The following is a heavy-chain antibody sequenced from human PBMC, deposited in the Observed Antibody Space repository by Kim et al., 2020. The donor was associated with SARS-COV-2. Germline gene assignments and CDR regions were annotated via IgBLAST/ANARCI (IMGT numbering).Heavy chain of an antibody. V-gene: IGHV4-39*01. Sequence: SETLSLTCTVSGGSISSSSYYWGWIRQPPGKGLEWIGSIYYSGSTYYNPSLKSRVTISVDTSKNQFSLKLSSVTAADTAVYYCARTKGRDSSGYGYWGQG. CDR3: ARTKGRDSSGYGY. CDR2: IYYSGST. CDR1: GGSISSSSYY. J-gene: IGHJ4*02. D-gene: IGHD3-22*01.